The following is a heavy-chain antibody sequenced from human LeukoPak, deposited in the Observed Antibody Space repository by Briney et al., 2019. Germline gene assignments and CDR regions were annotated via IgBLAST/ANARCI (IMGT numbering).Heavy chain of an antibody. Sequence: GASVKVSCKASGYTFTGYYMHLVRQAPGQGLEWMGWINPNSGGTNYTQKFQGRVTMTRDTSISTAYMELSRLRSDDTAVYYCARVHYYGSGATSWGQGTLVTVSS. V-gene: IGHV1-2*02. CDR2: INPNSGGT. CDR1: GYTFTGYY. CDR3: ARVHYYGSGATS. D-gene: IGHD3-10*01. J-gene: IGHJ4*02.